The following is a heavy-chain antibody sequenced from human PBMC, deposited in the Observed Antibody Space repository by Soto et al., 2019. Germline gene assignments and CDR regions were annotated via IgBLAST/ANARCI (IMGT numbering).Heavy chain of an antibody. D-gene: IGHD6-19*01. CDR1: GFTFSSYA. Sequence: QVQLVESGGGVVQPGRSLRLSCAASGFTFSSYAMHWVRQAPGKGLEWVAVISYDGSNKYYADSVKGRFTISRDNSKNTLYLQMNSLRAEDTAVYYCARDWEQWLVALGYWGQGTLVTVSS. J-gene: IGHJ4*02. CDR3: ARDWEQWLVALGY. V-gene: IGHV3-30-3*01. CDR2: ISYDGSNK.